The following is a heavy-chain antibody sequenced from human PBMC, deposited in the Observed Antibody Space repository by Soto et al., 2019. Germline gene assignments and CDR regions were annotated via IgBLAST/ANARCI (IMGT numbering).Heavy chain of an antibody. D-gene: IGHD2-2*01. Sequence: SETLSLTCTVSGGSISSGDYYWSWICQPPGKGLEWIGYIYYSGSTYYNPSLKSRVTISVDTSKNQFSLKLSSVTAADTAVYYCASGSYCSSTSCYPDFDYWGQGTLVTVSS. V-gene: IGHV4-30-4*01. CDR2: IYYSGST. J-gene: IGHJ4*02. CDR3: ASGSYCSSTSCYPDFDY. CDR1: GGSISSGDYY.